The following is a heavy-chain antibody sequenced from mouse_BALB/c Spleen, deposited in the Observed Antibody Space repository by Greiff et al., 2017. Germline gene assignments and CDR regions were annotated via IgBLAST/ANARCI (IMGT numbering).Heavy chain of an antibody. CDR1: GYTFTSYW. CDR2: INPSTGYT. D-gene: IGHD2-14*01. J-gene: IGHJ3*01. V-gene: IGHV1-7*01. CDR3: ASQGLYYRGPWFAY. Sequence: QVQLQQSGAELAKPGASVKMSCKASGYTFTSYWMHWVNQRPGQGLEWIGYINPSTGYTEYNQKFKDKATLTADKSSSTAYMQLSSLTSEDSAVYYCASQGLYYRGPWFAYWGQGTLVTVSA.